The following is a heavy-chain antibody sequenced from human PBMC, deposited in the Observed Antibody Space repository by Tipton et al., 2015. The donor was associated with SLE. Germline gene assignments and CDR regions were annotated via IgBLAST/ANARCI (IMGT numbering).Heavy chain of an antibody. CDR1: GRSISGTSHY. Sequence: TLSLTCTVSGRSISGTSHYWGWIRQSPGKGLEWIANIYYSGSPYYNPSLESRVTISVDTSKNQFSLKLSSVTAADTAVYYCARTSTYYDFWSGSYYYYYYMDVWGKGTTVTVSS. CDR2: IYYSGSP. J-gene: IGHJ6*03. D-gene: IGHD3-3*01. V-gene: IGHV4-39*01. CDR3: ARTSTYYDFWSGSYYYYYYMDV.